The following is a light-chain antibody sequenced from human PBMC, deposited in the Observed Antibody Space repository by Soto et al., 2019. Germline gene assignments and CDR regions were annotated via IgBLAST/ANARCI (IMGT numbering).Light chain of an antibody. CDR3: QQSYRTPYT. V-gene: IGKV1-39*01. CDR1: QGISTY. Sequence: DIQMTQSPSSLSASVGDRVTITCRASQGISTYLVWYQQRQGRAPKLLIYAASSLLSGVPSRFSGSGSGTDFTLTISSLQPEDVATYYCQQSYRTPYTFGQGTKLETK. CDR2: AAS. J-gene: IGKJ2*01.